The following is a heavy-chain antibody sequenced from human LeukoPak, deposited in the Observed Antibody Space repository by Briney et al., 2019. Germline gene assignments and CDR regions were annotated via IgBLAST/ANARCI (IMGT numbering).Heavy chain of an antibody. CDR2: INPDGNKK. J-gene: IGHJ4*02. CDR3: ARDFAHKKFDY. CDR1: GLSFSGYW. Sequence: GGSLRLSCAASGLSFSGYWMNWVRQAPGKGLEWVATINPDGNKKGLADSVRGRFTISRDDAEYSLYLQMNSLRVEDTAVYYCARDFAHKKFDYWGQGTLVTVSS. V-gene: IGHV3-7*03.